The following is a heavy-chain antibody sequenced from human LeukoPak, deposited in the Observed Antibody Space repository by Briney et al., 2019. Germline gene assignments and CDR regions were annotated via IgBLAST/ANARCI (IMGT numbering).Heavy chain of an antibody. CDR1: GFTFSSYS. D-gene: IGHD6-13*01. Sequence: GGSLRLSCAASGFTFSSYSMNWVRQAPGKGLEWASSISSSSSYIYYADSVKGRFTISRDNAKNSLYLQMNSLRAEDTAVYYCARDGPYSSSWYLHYYFDYWGQGTLVTVSS. CDR3: ARDGPYSSSWYLHYYFDY. V-gene: IGHV3-21*01. J-gene: IGHJ4*02. CDR2: ISSSSSYI.